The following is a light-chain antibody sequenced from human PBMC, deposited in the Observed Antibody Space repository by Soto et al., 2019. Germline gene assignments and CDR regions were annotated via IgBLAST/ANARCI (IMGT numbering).Light chain of an antibody. CDR2: GAS. Sequence: EVVLTQSPGTLSLSPGERASLSCRASHSIHSSFLAWYQQKPGQAPRLLIYGASSRATDIPDRFSGGGSGTDFTLNVSRLEPEDFAVYYCQQYDTSPYTFGQGTKLEI. V-gene: IGKV3-20*01. CDR3: QQYDTSPYT. CDR1: HSIHSSF. J-gene: IGKJ2*01.